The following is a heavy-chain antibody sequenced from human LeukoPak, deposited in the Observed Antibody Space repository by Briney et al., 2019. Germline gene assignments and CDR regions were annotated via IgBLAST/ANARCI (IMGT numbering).Heavy chain of an antibody. D-gene: IGHD6-13*01. CDR2: IYYSGST. CDR1: GGSISSSSYY. CDR3: ARVSFGSGAAARADY. J-gene: IGHJ4*02. V-gene: IGHV4-39*07. Sequence: SETLSLTCTVSGGSISSSSYYWGWIRQPPGKGLEWIGSIYYSGSTYYNPSLKSRVTISVDTSKNQFSLKLSSVTAADTAVYYCARVSFGSGAAARADYWGQGTLVTVSS.